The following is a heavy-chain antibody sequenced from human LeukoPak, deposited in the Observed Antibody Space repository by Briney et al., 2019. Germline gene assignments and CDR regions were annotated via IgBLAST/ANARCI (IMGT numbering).Heavy chain of an antibody. CDR2: INSDGSST. CDR3: STGSGHAFDI. D-gene: IGHD3-10*01. V-gene: IGHV3-74*01. Sequence: GGSLRLSCAASGFTFSSYWMHWVRQAPGKGLVWVSRINSDGSSTSYADSVKGRFTISRDNAKNTLYPQMNSLRAEDTAVYYCSTGSGHAFDIWGRGTMVAVSS. J-gene: IGHJ3*02. CDR1: GFTFSSYW.